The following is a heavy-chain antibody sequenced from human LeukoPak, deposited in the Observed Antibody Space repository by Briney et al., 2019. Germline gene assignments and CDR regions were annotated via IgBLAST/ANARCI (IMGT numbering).Heavy chain of an antibody. J-gene: IGHJ3*02. D-gene: IGHD1-26*01. CDR3: AKDIYRKGSYYAFDI. CDR2: ISWNSGSI. V-gene: IGHV3-9*03. CDR1: GFTFDDYA. Sequence: PGRSLRLSCAASGFTFDDYAMHWVRQAPGKGLEWVSGISWNSGSIGYADSVKGRFTISRDNAKNSLYLQMNSLRAEDMALYYCAKDIYRKGSYYAFDIWGQGTMVTVSS.